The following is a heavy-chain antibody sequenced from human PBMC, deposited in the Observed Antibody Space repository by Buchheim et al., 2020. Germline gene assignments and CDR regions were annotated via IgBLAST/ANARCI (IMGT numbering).Heavy chain of an antibody. CDR2: INHSGST. CDR1: GGSFSGYY. Sequence: QVQLQQWGAGLLKPSETLSLTCAVYGGSFSGYYWSWIRQPPGKGLEWIGEINHSGSTNYNPSLKSRVTILVDTSKNQFSLKLSSVTAADTAVYYCARNQNYYYYYGMDVWGQGTT. J-gene: IGHJ6*02. CDR3: ARNQNYYYYYGMDV. V-gene: IGHV4-34*01. D-gene: IGHD1-14*01.